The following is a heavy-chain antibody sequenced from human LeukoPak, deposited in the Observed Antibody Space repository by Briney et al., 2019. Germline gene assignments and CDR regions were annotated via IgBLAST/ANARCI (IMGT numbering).Heavy chain of an antibody. CDR1: GGSVSSSSYY. J-gene: IGHJ4*02. V-gene: IGHV4-39*01. D-gene: IGHD3-9*01. CDR3: ARHVSYYDILTGYFPGYFDY. Sequence: PSETLSLTCTVSGGSVSSSSYYWGWLRQPPGKGLEWIGSMYYSGSTYYNPSLKSRVTISVDMSKNQFSLKLSSVSAADTAVYYCARHVSYYDILTGYFPGYFDYWGQGTLVTVSS. CDR2: MYYSGST.